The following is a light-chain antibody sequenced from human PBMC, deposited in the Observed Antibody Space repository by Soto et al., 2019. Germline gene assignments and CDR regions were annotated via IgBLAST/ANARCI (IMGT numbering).Light chain of an antibody. V-gene: IGKV3-15*01. CDR3: QQYKNSYT. J-gene: IGKJ2*01. CDR2: DTS. Sequence: EIVLAQSPATLSVSPGESATLSCRASQSVSSALAWYQQKPGQAPRLLLYDTSTRATGVPLRFTGSASGADFTLTISGLQFEDFAVYYCQQYKNSYTFGPGTKVDIK. CDR1: QSVSSA.